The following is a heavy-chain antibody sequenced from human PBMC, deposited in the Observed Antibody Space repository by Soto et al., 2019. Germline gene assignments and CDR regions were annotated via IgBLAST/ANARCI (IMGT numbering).Heavy chain of an antibody. V-gene: IGHV1-2*02. CDR2: ISPKSGGT. J-gene: IGHJ4*02. CDR3: ARPPGYISDWYHFDL. D-gene: IGHD6-19*01. Sequence: QVQLVQSGAEVKKPGASVKVSCEGSGYTFIDYYMHWVRQAPGQGFEWMGRISPKSGGTNYAQKFQGRVTMTWDTSLNTAYMELSSLMSEDTAVYYCARPPGYISDWYHFDLWGQGTLVTVSS. CDR1: GYTFIDYY.